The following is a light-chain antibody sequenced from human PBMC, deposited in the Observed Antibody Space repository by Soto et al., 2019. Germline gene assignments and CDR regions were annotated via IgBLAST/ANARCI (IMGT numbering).Light chain of an antibody. J-gene: IGKJ3*01. CDR3: QQYGSSLFT. CDR2: GAS. V-gene: IGKV3-20*01. CDR1: QSVSSNY. Sequence: EIVLTQSPGTLSLSPGERATLSCRASQSVSSNYLAWYQQKPGQAPRLLIYGASSSATGIPGRFSGSGSGTDLTLTISTLEPEDFAVYYCQQYGSSLFTFGPGTKVDIQ.